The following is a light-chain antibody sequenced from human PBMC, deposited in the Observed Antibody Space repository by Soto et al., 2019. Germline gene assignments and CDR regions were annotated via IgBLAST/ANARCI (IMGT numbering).Light chain of an antibody. CDR2: AAY. CDR1: QGISNS. J-gene: IGKJ5*01. Sequence: DIQMTQSPSSVSASASDRVTIACRASQGISNSLAWYQQKPGKPPKLLIYAAYTLRSGVPSRFSGSGSGTDFTLTISSLQSEDFAVYYCQQYNNWPITFCQGTRLEVK. V-gene: IGKV1-27*01. CDR3: QQYNNWPIT.